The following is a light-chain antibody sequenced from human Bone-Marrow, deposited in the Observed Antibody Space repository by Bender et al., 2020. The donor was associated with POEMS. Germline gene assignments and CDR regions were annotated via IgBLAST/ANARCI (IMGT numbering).Light chain of an antibody. CDR3: SAWDDSLGGWV. J-gene: IGLJ3*02. CDR1: SSNIGNHG. Sequence: QSVVTQPPSLSEALRQRVTISSSGSSSNIGNHGVNWYQQLPGEAPKLLIYYDDLMTPGVSDRFSASKSGTSASLAISELQSEDEALYYCSAWDDSLGGWVFGGGTKLTVL. V-gene: IGLV1-36*01. CDR2: YDD.